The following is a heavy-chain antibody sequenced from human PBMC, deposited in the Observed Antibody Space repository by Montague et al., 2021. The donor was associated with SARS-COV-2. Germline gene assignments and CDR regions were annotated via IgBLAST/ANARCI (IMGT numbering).Heavy chain of an antibody. V-gene: IGHV4-31*11. CDR1: GGSISAGYY. D-gene: IGHD6-19*01. J-gene: IGHJ6*02. CDR3: ASAIAVADTHYYYYYGMDV. Sequence: TLSLTCAVSGGSISAGYYWTWIRQIPGKGLEWIGYIYYSGSTYYNPSLKSRVIVSIDTSKHQFSLKVSSVTAADTATYFCASAIAVADTHYYYYYGMDVLGQGTTVTVSS. CDR2: IYYSGST.